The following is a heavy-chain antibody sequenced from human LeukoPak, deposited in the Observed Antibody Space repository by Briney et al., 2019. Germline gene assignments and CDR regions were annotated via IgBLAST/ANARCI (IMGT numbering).Heavy chain of an antibody. Sequence: SETLSLTCTVSGGSISSYYWSWIRQPPGKGLEWIGYIYTSGSTNYNPSLKSRVTISVDTSKNQFSLKLSSVTAADTAVYYCARSGGGFWSGYYTDHYFDYWGQGTLVTVSS. V-gene: IGHV4-4*09. D-gene: IGHD3-3*01. J-gene: IGHJ4*02. CDR1: GGSISSYY. CDR2: IYTSGST. CDR3: ARSGGGFWSGYYTDHYFDY.